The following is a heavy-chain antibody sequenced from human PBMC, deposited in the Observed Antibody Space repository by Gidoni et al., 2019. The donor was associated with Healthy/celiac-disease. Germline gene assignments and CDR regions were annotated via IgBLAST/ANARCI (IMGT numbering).Heavy chain of an antibody. J-gene: IGHJ5*02. CDR1: GFPFSSYS. CDR2: ISSSSSYR. Sequence: EVQLVESGGGLFKPGGSLRLSCAASGFPFSSYSMTWFRQSPGKGLEWVSSISSSSSYRYYADSVKGRFTISRDNAKNSLYLQMNSLRAEDTAVYYCARDITGYSSGWYLGPRDQDENWFDPWGQGTLVTVSS. D-gene: IGHD6-19*01. CDR3: ARDITGYSSGWYLGPRDQDENWFDP. V-gene: IGHV3-21*01.